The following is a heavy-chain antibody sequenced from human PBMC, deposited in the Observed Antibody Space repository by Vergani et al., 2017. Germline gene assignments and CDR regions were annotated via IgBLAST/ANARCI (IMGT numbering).Heavy chain of an antibody. J-gene: IGHJ6*03. Sequence: QVQLVQSGAEVKKPGASVKVSCKASGYPFTSYDINWVRQATGQGLEWMGWMNPNSGNTGYAQKFQGRVTMTRNTSISTAYMELSSLRSEDTAVYYCARPFAAGVVPAAIRYYYYMDVWGKGTTVTVSS. CDR1: GYPFTSYD. V-gene: IGHV1-8*01. CDR3: ARPFAAGVVPAAIRYYYYMDV. CDR2: MNPNSGNT. D-gene: IGHD2-2*01.